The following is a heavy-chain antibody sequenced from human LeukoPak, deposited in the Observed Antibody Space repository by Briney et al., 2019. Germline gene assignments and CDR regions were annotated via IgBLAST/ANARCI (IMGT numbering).Heavy chain of an antibody. D-gene: IGHD4-23*01. CDR1: GFTFSDYY. Sequence: GGSLRLSCAASGFTFSDYYMSWIRQAPGKGLEWVSYISSSSSYTNYADSVKGRFTISRDNAKNSLYLQTNSLRAEDTAVYYCARDRGNHFDYWGQGTLVTVSS. V-gene: IGHV3-11*06. CDR3: ARDRGNHFDY. J-gene: IGHJ4*02. CDR2: ISSSSSYT.